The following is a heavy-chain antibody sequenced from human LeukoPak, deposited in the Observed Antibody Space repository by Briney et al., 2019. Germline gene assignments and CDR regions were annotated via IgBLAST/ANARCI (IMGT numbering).Heavy chain of an antibody. J-gene: IGHJ5*02. D-gene: IGHD1-20*01. V-gene: IGHV4-38-2*02. Sequence: PSETLSLTCIVSGYSISSGYYWGWIRQPPGKGLEWIGSIYHSGSTYYNPSLKSRVTISVDTSKNQFSLKLSSVTAADTAVYYCARHNWNDGGWNWFDPWGQGTLVTVSS. CDR2: IYHSGST. CDR1: GYSISSGYY. CDR3: ARHNWNDGGWNWFDP.